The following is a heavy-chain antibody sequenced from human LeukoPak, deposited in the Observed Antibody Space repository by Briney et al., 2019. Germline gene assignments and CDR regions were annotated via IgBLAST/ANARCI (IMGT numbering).Heavy chain of an antibody. V-gene: IGHV5-51*01. J-gene: IGHJ5*02. CDR3: ARYCSGGSCYPGTGFDP. CDR1: GYSFTSYW. CDR2: IYPGDSDT. Sequence: GESLKISCKGSGYSFTSYWIGWVRQMPGKGLEWMGIIYPGDSDTRYSPSFQGQVTISADKSISTAYLQWSSLKASDTAMYYCARYCSGGSCYPGTGFDPWGQRTLVTVSS. D-gene: IGHD2-15*01.